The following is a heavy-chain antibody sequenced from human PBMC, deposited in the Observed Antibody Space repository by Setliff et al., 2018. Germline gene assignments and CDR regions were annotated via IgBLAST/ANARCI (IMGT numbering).Heavy chain of an antibody. J-gene: IGHJ4*02. V-gene: IGHV3-11*04. D-gene: IGHD3-16*01. Sequence: PVGSLRLSCAASGFTFSDYYMSWIRQAPGKGLEWVSYISRGGNTIYYADSVKGRFTISRDNAKNSLYLQMNSLRAEDTAVYYCARDFGSHFFDYWGQGTLVTVSS. CDR2: ISRGGNTI. CDR3: ARDFGSHFFDY. CDR1: GFTFSDYY.